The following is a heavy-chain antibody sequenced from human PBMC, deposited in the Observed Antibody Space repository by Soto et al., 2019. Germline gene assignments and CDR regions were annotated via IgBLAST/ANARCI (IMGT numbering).Heavy chain of an antibody. CDR3: ARATSGSFDALDM. CDR2: IWDEGSIK. J-gene: IGHJ3*02. Sequence: QVQLVESGGGVVQPGRSLRLSCAASGFTFGIYGMHWVRQAPGKGLEWVAVIWDEGSIKYHADSVKGRFTISRDNSKNTVYLQMNSLRDEDTAVYYCARATSGSFDALDMWGQGTMVTVSS. D-gene: IGHD1-26*01. CDR1: GFTFGIYG. V-gene: IGHV3-33*01.